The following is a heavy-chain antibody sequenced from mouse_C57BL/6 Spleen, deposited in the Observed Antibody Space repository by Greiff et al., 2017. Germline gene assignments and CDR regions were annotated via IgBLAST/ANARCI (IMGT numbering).Heavy chain of an antibody. V-gene: IGHV2-5*01. J-gene: IGHJ4*01. CDR2: IWRGGST. CDR1: GFSLTSYG. CDR3: AKNNGYGYAMDY. Sequence: VQLQQSGPGLVQPSQSLSITCTVSGFSLTSYGVHWVRQSPGKGLEWLGVIWRGGSTDYNAAFMSRLSITKDNSKSQVFFKMNSLLADDTAIYYCAKNNGYGYAMDYWGQGTSVTVSS. D-gene: IGHD2-2*01.